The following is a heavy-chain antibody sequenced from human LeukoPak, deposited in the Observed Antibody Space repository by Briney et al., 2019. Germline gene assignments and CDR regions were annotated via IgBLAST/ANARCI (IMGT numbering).Heavy chain of an antibody. Sequence: GGSLRLSCAASGLTVSGNYMSWVRQAQGKGLEWVSLIYSGGSTYYADSVKGRFTISRDNSKNTLYLQMNSLRAEDTAVYYCARMGYLDYWGQGTLVTVSS. V-gene: IGHV3-53*01. D-gene: IGHD6-13*01. CDR3: ARMGYLDY. CDR1: GLTVSGNY. J-gene: IGHJ4*02. CDR2: IYSGGST.